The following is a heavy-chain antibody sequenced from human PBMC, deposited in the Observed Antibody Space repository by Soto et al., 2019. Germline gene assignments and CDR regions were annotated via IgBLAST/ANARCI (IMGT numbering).Heavy chain of an antibody. V-gene: IGHV4-59*01. CDR1: GGSISSYY. Sequence: QVQLQESGPGLVKPSETLSLTCTVSGGSISSYYWSWIRQPPGKGLEWIGYIYFSGSTNYNPSLKCQVTISVDTSKNPFSLKLSSVSAADTAVYYCARSDGRYWGQGTLVTVSS. J-gene: IGHJ4*02. CDR2: IYFSGST. CDR3: ARSDGRY.